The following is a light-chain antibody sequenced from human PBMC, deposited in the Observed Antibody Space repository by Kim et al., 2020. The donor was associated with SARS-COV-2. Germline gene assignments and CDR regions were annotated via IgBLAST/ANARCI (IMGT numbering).Light chain of an antibody. V-gene: IGLV3-1*01. Sequence: YELTQPPSVSVSPGQTASITCSGDTLGSKYTCWYQQKPGQSPVLVIYQDRKRPSGIPERFSGSNSGNTATLTISGTQAMDEADYYCQAWDSSTHVVFGGGTQLTVL. CDR2: QDR. CDR1: TLGSKY. J-gene: IGLJ2*01. CDR3: QAWDSSTHVV.